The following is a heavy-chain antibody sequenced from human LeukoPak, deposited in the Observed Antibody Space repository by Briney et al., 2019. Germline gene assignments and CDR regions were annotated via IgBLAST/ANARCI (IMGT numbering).Heavy chain of an antibody. Sequence: GGSLRLSCAASGFTFSNAWMSWVRQAPGKGLEWVGRIKSKTDGGTTDYAAPVKGRFTISRDDSKNTLYLQMNSLRAEDTAVYYCAKGPMIVVVPLYFDYWGQGTLVTVSS. D-gene: IGHD3-22*01. CDR2: IKSKTDGGTT. CDR3: AKGPMIVVVPLYFDY. CDR1: GFTFSNAW. J-gene: IGHJ4*02. V-gene: IGHV3-15*01.